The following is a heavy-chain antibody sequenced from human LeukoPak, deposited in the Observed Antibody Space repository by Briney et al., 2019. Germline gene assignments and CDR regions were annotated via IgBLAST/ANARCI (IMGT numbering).Heavy chain of an antibody. CDR3: ARGGSSYFDY. J-gene: IGHJ4*02. Sequence: SETLSLTCTVSGYSISSGYYWGWIRQPPGKGLEWIGSIYHSGSTYYNPSLKSRVTISVDRSKNQFSLKLSSVTAADTAVYYCARGGSSYFDYWGQGTLVTVSS. D-gene: IGHD1-26*01. CDR2: IYHSGST. V-gene: IGHV4-38-2*02. CDR1: GYSISSGYY.